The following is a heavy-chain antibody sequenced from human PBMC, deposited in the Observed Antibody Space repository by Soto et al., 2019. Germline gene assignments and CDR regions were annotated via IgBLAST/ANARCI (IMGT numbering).Heavy chain of an antibody. CDR3: ARVSNRGNDY. D-gene: IGHD7-27*01. CDR1: GFTFSSYG. Sequence: QVQLVESGGGVVQPGRSLRLSCAASGFTFSSYGMHWVRQAPGKGLEWGAVIWNDGSNKYYADSVKGRFTISRDNSKNTLYLQMNSLRAEDTAVYYCARVSNRGNDYWGQGTLVSVSS. J-gene: IGHJ4*02. CDR2: IWNDGSNK. V-gene: IGHV3-33*01.